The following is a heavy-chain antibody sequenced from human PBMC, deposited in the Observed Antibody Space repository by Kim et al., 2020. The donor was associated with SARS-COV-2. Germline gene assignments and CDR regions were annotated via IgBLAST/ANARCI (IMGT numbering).Heavy chain of an antibody. CDR1: GFTFSSYS. V-gene: IGHV3-21*01. CDR3: ARDGGSSWNGDYYYYGMDV. J-gene: IGHJ6*02. D-gene: IGHD6-13*01. Sequence: GGSLRLSCAASGFTFSSYSMNWVRQAPGKGLEWVSSISSSSSYIYYADSVQGRLTISRDNAKNSLYLQMNSLRAEDTAVYYCARDGGSSWNGDYYYYGMDVCGQGTAVTVSS. CDR2: ISSSSSYI.